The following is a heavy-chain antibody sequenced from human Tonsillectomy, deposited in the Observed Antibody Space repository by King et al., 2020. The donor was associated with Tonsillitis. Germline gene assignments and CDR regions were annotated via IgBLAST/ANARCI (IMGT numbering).Heavy chain of an antibody. CDR2: IKEDGSEK. Sequence: VQLVESGGGLVQPGGSLRLSCAASGFIFSNYWMTWVRQAPGKGLEWVANIKEDGSEKKYVDSVKGRFTISRDNAENSVYLQMNSLRAEDTAVYYCAGGGGGSYWGQGTLVTVSS. CDR3: AGGGGGSY. D-gene: IGHD3-10*01. V-gene: IGHV3-7*01. J-gene: IGHJ4*02. CDR1: GFIFSNYW.